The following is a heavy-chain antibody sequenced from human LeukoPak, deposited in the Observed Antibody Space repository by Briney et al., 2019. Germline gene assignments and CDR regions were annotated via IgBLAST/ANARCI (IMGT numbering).Heavy chain of an antibody. CDR1: GYTFTSYG. J-gene: IGHJ4*02. CDR3: GKDGEGSTWAYNF. D-gene: IGHD3-10*01. Sequence: ASVKVSRKTAGYTFTSYGINWVRQAPGQGLEWMGWISAYNGNTNYTQKVQGRVTMTKDTSTTTDYMELRSLRSDETAVYYCGKDGEGSTWAYNFWGQGTLVTVSS. CDR2: ISAYNGNT. V-gene: IGHV1-18*01.